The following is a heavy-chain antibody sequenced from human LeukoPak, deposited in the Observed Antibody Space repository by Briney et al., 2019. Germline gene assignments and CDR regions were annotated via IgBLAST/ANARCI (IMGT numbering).Heavy chain of an antibody. V-gene: IGHV1-2*02. Sequence: ASVKVSCKASGYTFTGYYMHWVRQAPGQGLEWMGWINPNSGGTNYAQKFQGRVTMTRDTSISTAYMELSRLRSDHTAVYYCARDQVGGVSGVVLCCFLLLVVWGKGCTVTVS. J-gene: IGHJ6*01. CDR1: GYTFTGYY. CDR3: ARDQVGGVSGVVLCCFLLLVV. D-gene: IGHD2-21*01. CDR2: INPNSGGT.